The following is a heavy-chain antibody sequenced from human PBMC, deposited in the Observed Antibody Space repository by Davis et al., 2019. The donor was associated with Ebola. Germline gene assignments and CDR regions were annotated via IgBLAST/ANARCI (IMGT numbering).Heavy chain of an antibody. CDR1: GYSFDNYK. CDR3: ARAGDYFYHYGMDV. CDR2: IYPGDSDT. V-gene: IGHV5-51*01. D-gene: IGHD2/OR15-2a*01. J-gene: IGHJ6*02. Sequence: PGGSLRLSCKGSGYSFDNYKIAWVRQLPGKGLEWMGIIYPGDSDTRYSPSFQGQVTFSADKSIRTAYLQWSSLKASDTGMYYCARAGDYFYHYGMDVWGQGTTVTVSS.